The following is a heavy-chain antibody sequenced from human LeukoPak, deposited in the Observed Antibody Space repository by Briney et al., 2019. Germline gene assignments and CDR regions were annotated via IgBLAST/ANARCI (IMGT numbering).Heavy chain of an antibody. J-gene: IGHJ5*02. V-gene: IGHV4-39*01. CDR1: GGSISSSSYY. CDR2: IYYSGST. Sequence: SGTLSLTCAVSGGSISSSSYYWGWIRQPPGKGLEGMGRIYYSGSTYYNPSLKSRVTISVDTSKNQFSLKLSSVTAADTAVYHCARTPRDTVWFDPWGQGTLVTVSS. D-gene: IGHD4-17*01. CDR3: ARTPRDTVWFDP.